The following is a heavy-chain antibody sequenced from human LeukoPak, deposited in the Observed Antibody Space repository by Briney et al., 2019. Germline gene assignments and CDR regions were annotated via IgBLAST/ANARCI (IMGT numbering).Heavy chain of an antibody. V-gene: IGHV4-59*01. Sequence: SETLSLTCTVSGGSISSYYWSWIRQPPGKGLEWIGYIYYSRSTNYNPSLKSRVTISVDTSKNQFSLKLSSVTAADTAVYYCARGDYYDSSGPNFDYWGQGTLVTVSS. D-gene: IGHD3-22*01. J-gene: IGHJ4*02. CDR1: GGSISSYY. CDR3: ARGDYYDSSGPNFDY. CDR2: IYYSRST.